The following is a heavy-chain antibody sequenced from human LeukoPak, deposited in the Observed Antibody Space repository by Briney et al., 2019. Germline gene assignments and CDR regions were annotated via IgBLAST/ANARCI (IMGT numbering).Heavy chain of an antibody. CDR1: GFTFSSYA. CDR2: IWYDGSNK. V-gene: IGHV3-33*08. D-gene: IGHD1-26*01. CDR3: ARDYSYYGMDV. J-gene: IGHJ6*04. Sequence: GGSLRLSCAASGFTFSSYAMSWVRQAPGKGLEWVAVIWYDGSNKYYADSVKGRFTISRDNSKNTLYLQMNSLRAEDTAVYYCARDYSYYGMDVWGEGTTVTVSS.